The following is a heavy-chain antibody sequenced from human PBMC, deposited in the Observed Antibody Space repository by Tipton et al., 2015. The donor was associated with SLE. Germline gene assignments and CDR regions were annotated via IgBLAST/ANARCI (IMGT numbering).Heavy chain of an antibody. CDR3: ARGLHSGWYIEYFQH. J-gene: IGHJ1*01. V-gene: IGHV3-23*01. CDR2: ISGSGGST. CDR1: GFTFSSYA. Sequence: SLRLSCAASGFTFSSYAMSWVRQAPGKGLEWVSAISGSGGSTYYADSVKGRFTISRDNAKNSLYLQMNSLRAEDTAVYYCARGLHSGWYIEYFQHWGQGTLVTVSS. D-gene: IGHD6-19*01.